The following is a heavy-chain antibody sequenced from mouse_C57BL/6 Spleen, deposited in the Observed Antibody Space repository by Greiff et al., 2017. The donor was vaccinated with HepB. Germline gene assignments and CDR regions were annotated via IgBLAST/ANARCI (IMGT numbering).Heavy chain of an antibody. D-gene: IGHD1-1*01. Sequence: VQLQQSGAELVRPGTSVKLSCKASGYTFTSYWMHWVKQRPGQGLEWIGVIDPSDSYTNYNQKFKGKATLTVDTSSSTAYMQLSSLTSEDSAVYYCARRGSSYVDYFDYRGQGTTLTVSS. J-gene: IGHJ2*01. CDR2: IDPSDSYT. V-gene: IGHV1-59*01. CDR3: ARRGSSYVDYFDY. CDR1: GYTFTSYW.